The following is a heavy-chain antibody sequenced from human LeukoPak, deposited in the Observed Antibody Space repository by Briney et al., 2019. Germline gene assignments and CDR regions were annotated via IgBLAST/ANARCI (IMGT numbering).Heavy chain of an antibody. Sequence: GGSLRLSCAASGFTFSSYAMSWVRQAPGKGLEWVSAISGSGGSTFYADSVKGRFTISRDNSKNTLCLQMNSLRAEDTAVYYCAKPLRDSGDFDHWGQGTLVTVSP. J-gene: IGHJ4*02. D-gene: IGHD5-24*01. V-gene: IGHV3-23*01. CDR3: AKPLRDSGDFDH. CDR1: GFTFSSYA. CDR2: ISGSGGST.